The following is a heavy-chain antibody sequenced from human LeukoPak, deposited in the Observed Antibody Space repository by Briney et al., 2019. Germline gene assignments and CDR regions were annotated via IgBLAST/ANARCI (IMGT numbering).Heavy chain of an antibody. CDR2: MNPNSGNT. D-gene: IGHD5-18*01. J-gene: IGHJ6*03. V-gene: IGHV1-8*01. Sequence: GASVKVSCKASGYTFTSYDINWVRQATGQGLEWMGWMNPNSGNTGYAQRFQGRVTMTRNTSVSTAYMELSSLRSEGTAVYYCARGGYGRYYYYYMDVWGKGTTVTVSS. CDR3: ARGGYGRYYYYYMDV. CDR1: GYTFTSYD.